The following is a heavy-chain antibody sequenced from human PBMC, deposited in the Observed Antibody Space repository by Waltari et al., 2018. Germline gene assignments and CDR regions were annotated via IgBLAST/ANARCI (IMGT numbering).Heavy chain of an antibody. CDR3: AVTGGKIYDSSGYYYVG. V-gene: IGHV5-51*01. CDR2: IYPGDSDT. D-gene: IGHD3-22*01. Sequence: EVPLVQSGAEVKKPGESLKISCKGSGYSFTSYWIGWVRQMPGKGLEWMGIIYPGDSDTRYSPSCQGQVTISADKSISTAYLQWSSLKASDTAMYYCAVTGGKIYDSSGYYYVGWGQGTLVTVSS. J-gene: IGHJ4*02. CDR1: GYSFTSYW.